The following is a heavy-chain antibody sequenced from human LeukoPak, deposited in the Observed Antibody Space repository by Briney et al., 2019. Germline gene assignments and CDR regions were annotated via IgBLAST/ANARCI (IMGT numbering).Heavy chain of an antibody. CDR2: MNPNSGNT. D-gene: IGHD3-16*02. V-gene: IGHV1-8*01. Sequence: GASVKASCKASGYTFTSYDINWVRQATGQGLEWMGWMNPNSGNTGYAQKFQGRVTMTRNTSISTAYMELSSLRSEDTAVYYCAKSMGYTYNWFDPWGQGTLVTVSS. CDR3: AKSMGYTYNWFDP. CDR1: GYTFTSYD. J-gene: IGHJ5*02.